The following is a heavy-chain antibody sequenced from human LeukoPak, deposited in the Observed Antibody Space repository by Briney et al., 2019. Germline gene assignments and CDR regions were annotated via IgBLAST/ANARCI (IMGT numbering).Heavy chain of an antibody. CDR1: GFTFSSDA. D-gene: IGHD5-24*01. CDR3: VRDGDGYNFDY. J-gene: IGHJ4*02. V-gene: IGHV3-23*01. Sequence: RRCLRLSPAASGFTFSSDAMRWVRQAPRKGLEWVSRISDNAYTTYYADSVRGRFTISRDNAKNTLYLEMNSLRAEDTAVYYCVRDGDGYNFDYWGQGNLVTVSS. CDR2: ISDNAYTT.